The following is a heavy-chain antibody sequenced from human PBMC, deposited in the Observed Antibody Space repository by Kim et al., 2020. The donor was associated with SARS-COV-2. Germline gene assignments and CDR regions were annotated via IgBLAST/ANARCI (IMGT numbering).Heavy chain of an antibody. V-gene: IGHV7-4-1*02. J-gene: IGHJ6*02. Sequence: ASVKVSCKASGYTFTSYAMNWVRQAPGQGLEWMGWINTNTGNPTYAQGFTGRFVFSLDTSVSTAYLQISSLKAEDTAVYYCARELLWFGELFNYYYGMDVWGQGTTVTVSS. CDR3: ARELLWFGELFNYYYGMDV. CDR2: INTNTGNP. D-gene: IGHD3-10*01. CDR1: GYTFTSYA.